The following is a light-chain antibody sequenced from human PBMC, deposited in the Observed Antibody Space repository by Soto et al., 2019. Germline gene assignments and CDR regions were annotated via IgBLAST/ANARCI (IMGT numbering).Light chain of an antibody. CDR3: QAWDSSTVV. CDR2: QDS. Sequence: SSELTQPPSVSVSPGQTASITCSGEKLGDKYACWYQQKPGQSPVLVIYQDSKRPSGIPERFSGSNSGNTATLTISGTQAMDEADYYCQAWDSSTVVFGGGTKLTV. CDR1: KLGDKY. V-gene: IGLV3-1*01. J-gene: IGLJ2*01.